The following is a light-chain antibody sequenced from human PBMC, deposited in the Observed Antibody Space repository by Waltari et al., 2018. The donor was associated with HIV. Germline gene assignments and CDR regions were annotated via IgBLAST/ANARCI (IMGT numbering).Light chain of an antibody. Sequence: DIVMTQSPESLAVSLGERATINCKSSQSVLYSSDNKNYLGWYQQKPGQPPKLLIYWASTRESGVPDRFSGSGSWTEFTLTITSLQSEDFAIYYCQQYNNWPPWTFGQGTKVEIK. CDR2: WAS. CDR3: QQYNNWPPWT. CDR1: QSVLYSSDNKNY. J-gene: IGKJ1*01. V-gene: IGKV4-1*01.